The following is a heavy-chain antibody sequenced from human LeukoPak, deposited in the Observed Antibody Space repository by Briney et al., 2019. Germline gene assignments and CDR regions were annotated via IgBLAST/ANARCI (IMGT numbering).Heavy chain of an antibody. Sequence: GGSVRLFCAASGFTFNSYWVRWVRQAPGKGLEWVANIKQDESEKYYVHSVKGRFTISRDNEKNSLYLQMNRLRAEDTAAYYWPRKDELRYFDWSRASYASYYGMDVWGHGATVTASS. CDR1: GFTFNSYW. CDR3: PRKDELRYFDWSRASYASYYGMDV. J-gene: IGHJ6*01. V-gene: IGHV3-7*01. CDR2: IKQDESEK. D-gene: IGHD3-9*01.